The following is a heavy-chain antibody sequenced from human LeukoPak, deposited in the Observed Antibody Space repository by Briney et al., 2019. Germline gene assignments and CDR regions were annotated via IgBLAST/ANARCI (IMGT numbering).Heavy chain of an antibody. Sequence: KTSETLSLTCTVSGGSISSNYWSWIRQPPGKGLEWIGYIYYSGSTNCNPSLKSRVSISVDTSKKQFSLKLSSVTAADTAVYYCARALNPLPGTYYFDYWGQGTLVTVSS. CDR1: GGSISSNY. CDR2: IYYSGST. J-gene: IGHJ4*02. CDR3: ARALNPLPGTYYFDY. V-gene: IGHV4-59*12. D-gene: IGHD2-15*01.